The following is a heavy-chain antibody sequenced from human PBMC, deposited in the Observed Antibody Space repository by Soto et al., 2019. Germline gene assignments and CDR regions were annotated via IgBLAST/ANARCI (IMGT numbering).Heavy chain of an antibody. V-gene: IGHV3-23*01. Sequence: EVQLLESGGGLVQPGGSLRLSCAASGFTFSSYAMSWVRQAPGKGLEWVSAISGSGGSTYYADSVKGRFTISRDNSKNTLYLQMNSLGAEDTAVYYCAKVSRGSKDFDYWGQGTLVTVSS. D-gene: IGHD2-15*01. J-gene: IGHJ4*02. CDR2: ISGSGGST. CDR3: AKVSRGSKDFDY. CDR1: GFTFSSYA.